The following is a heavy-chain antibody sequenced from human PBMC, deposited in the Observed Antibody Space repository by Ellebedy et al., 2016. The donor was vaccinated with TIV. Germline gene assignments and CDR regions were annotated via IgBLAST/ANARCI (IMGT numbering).Heavy chain of an antibody. Sequence: SETLSLTXRVSGGSISSNSWSWIRQPAGKGLEWIGRIYSSGSTNYNPSLKSRVTISVDTSKNQFSLKLSYVTAADTAVYFCARVSRFHRYFYGLDVWGHGTTVTVSS. J-gene: IGHJ6*02. CDR1: GGSISSNS. V-gene: IGHV4-4*07. CDR2: IYSSGST. CDR3: ARVSRFHRYFYGLDV. D-gene: IGHD1-14*01.